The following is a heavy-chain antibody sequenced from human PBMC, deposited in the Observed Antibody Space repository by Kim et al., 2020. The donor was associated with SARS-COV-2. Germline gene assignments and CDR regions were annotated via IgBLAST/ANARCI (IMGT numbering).Heavy chain of an antibody. CDR2: IYYSGST. J-gene: IGHJ5*02. D-gene: IGHD4-17*01. CDR1: GGSISSYY. CDR3: ARSIDYLAWFDP. Sequence: SETLSLTCTVSGGSISSYYWSWIRQPPGKGLEWIGYIYYSGSTNYNPSLKSRVTISVDTSKNQFSLKLSSVTAADTAVYYCARSIDYLAWFDPWGQGTRV. V-gene: IGHV4-59*01.